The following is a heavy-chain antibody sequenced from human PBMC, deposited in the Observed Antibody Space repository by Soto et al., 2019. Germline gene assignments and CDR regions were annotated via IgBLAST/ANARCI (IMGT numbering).Heavy chain of an antibody. D-gene: IGHD6-25*01. CDR1: GYTFTSYG. J-gene: IGHJ6*03. V-gene: IGHV1-18*01. Sequence: GASVKVSCKASGYTFTSYGIIWLRQAPGQGLEGMGWISAYNGNTNYAQKLQGRVTMTTDTSTSTAYMELRSRRSDDTAVYYCARKRVDYYYYYYMDVWGKGTTVTVSS. CDR2: ISAYNGNT. CDR3: ARKRVDYYYYYYMDV.